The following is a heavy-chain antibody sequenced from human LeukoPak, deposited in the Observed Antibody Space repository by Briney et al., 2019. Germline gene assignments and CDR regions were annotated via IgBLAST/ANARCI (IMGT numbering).Heavy chain of an antibody. V-gene: IGHV4-4*07. CDR2: IYAGGST. CDR3: ARDDYDGRGYYHAW. CDR1: GGSIRTYY. J-gene: IGHJ4*02. Sequence: SETLSLTCTVSGGSIRTYYWSWIRQPAGKGLEWIGRIYAGGSTNPNPSLKSRVTMSVDKSNIQCSLKLSSVTVADTAVYYCARDDYDGRGYYHAWWGQGILVTVSS. D-gene: IGHD3-22*01.